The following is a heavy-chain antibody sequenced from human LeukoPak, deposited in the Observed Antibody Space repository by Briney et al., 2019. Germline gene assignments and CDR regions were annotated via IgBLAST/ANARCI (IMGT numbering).Heavy chain of an antibody. Sequence: GGSLRLSCAASGFTVSSNYMSWVRQAPGKGLEWVSVIYSGGDTYNADSVKGRFTVSRDNAKNTLYLQMNSLRAEDTAVYYCSRDSLSSCGGDCYSGLDVWGQGTTVTVSS. J-gene: IGHJ6*02. V-gene: IGHV3-66*01. CDR1: GFTVSSNY. CDR3: SRDSLSSCGGDCYSGLDV. CDR2: IYSGGDT. D-gene: IGHD2-21*02.